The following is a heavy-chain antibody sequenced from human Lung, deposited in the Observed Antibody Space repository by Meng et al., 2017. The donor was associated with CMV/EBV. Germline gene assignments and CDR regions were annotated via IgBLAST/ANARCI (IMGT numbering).Heavy chain of an antibody. V-gene: IGHV3-21*01. CDR1: GFTFSSYS. J-gene: IGHJ6*02. D-gene: IGHD6-6*01. Sequence: GVLKISCAASGFTFSSYSMNWVRQAPGKGLEWVPSISSSSSYIYYADSVKGRFTISRDNAKNSLYLQMNSLRAEDTAVYYCARDAEQLVRGGGMDVWGQGTXVTVSS. CDR2: ISSSSSYI. CDR3: ARDAEQLVRGGGMDV.